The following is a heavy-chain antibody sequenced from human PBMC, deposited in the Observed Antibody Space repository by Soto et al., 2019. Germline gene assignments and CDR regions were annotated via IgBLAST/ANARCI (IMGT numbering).Heavy chain of an antibody. Sequence: QVQLVQSGAEVKKPGASVKVSCKASGYTFTSYGISWVRQAPGQGLEWMGWISAYNGNTNYAQKLQGRVTMTTDTPTSTAYMELRSLRSDDTAVYYCASTKPSIAAAVPFDYWGQGTLVTVSS. CDR2: ISAYNGNT. CDR1: GYTFTSYG. D-gene: IGHD6-13*01. V-gene: IGHV1-18*01. J-gene: IGHJ4*02. CDR3: ASTKPSIAAAVPFDY.